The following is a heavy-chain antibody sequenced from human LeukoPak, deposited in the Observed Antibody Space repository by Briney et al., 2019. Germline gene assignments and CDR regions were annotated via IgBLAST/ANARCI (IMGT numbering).Heavy chain of an antibody. CDR1: GFTFSSYT. CDR2: ITGGDVFI. Sequence: GGSLRLSCAASGFTFSSYTFDWVRQAPGRGLEWVSSITGGDVFIYQADSVKGRFTVSRDNAKNTLYLQMNRLRAEDTAVYYCAREGDLMGATMDSWGQGTLVIVSS. J-gene: IGHJ5*01. CDR3: AREGDLMGATMDS. D-gene: IGHD3-16*01. V-gene: IGHV3-21*01.